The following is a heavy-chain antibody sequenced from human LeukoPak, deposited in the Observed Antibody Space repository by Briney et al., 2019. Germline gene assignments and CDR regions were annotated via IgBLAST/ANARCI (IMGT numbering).Heavy chain of an antibody. J-gene: IGHJ5*02. CDR1: GYTLSDYF. D-gene: IGHD3-16*01. CDR2: INPKTGGT. V-gene: IGHV1-2*02. Sequence: ASVKVSCKASGYTLSDYFMHWVRQAPGQGLEWMGWINPKTGGTTYAQKFQGRVTMTRDMSITTAYMDLSRLRSDDTAVYYCTRAYEYGWFDPWGQGTLVIVSS. CDR3: TRAYEYGWFDP.